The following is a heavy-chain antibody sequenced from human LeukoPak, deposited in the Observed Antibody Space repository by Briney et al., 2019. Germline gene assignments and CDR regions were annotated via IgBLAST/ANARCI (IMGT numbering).Heavy chain of an antibody. D-gene: IGHD6-13*01. J-gene: IGHJ4*02. CDR2: ISGSGGST. CDR3: AKVQQLVGPYYFDY. V-gene: IGHV3-23*01. Sequence: MSWVRQAPGKGLEWDSAISGSGGSTYYADSVKGRFTISRDNSKNTLYLQMNSLRAEDTAVYYCAKVQQLVGPYYFDYWGQGTLVTVSS.